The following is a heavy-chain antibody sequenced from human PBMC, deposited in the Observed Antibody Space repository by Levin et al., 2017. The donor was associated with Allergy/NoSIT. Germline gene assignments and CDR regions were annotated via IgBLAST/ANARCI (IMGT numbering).Heavy chain of an antibody. CDR2: ITGDYDS. V-gene: IGHV3-43*01. CDR1: GFTFEDFT. J-gene: IGHJ4*02. CDR3: TVKSRGTSFDF. Sequence: GESLKISCAASGFTFEDFTMYWVRQAPGRGLEWVSHITGDYDSSYADSVRGRFTISRDNFKNSLYLEMNSLKTEDSALYYCTVKSRGTSFDFWGQGTRVTVSP. D-gene: IGHD1-26*01.